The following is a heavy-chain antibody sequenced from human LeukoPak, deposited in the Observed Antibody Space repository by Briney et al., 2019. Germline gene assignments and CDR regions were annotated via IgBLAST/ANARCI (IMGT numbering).Heavy chain of an antibody. CDR2: ISAYNGNT. D-gene: IGHD1-26*01. CDR1: GYTLTSYG. Sequence: ASVKVSCKASGYTLTSYGISWVRQAPGQGLEWMGRISAYNGNTNYAQMLQGRVTMTTDTSTSTAYMELRSLRSDDTAVYYCARDQRGGSYFGYYYYGMDVWGQGTTVTVSS. CDR3: ARDQRGGSYFGYYYYGMDV. V-gene: IGHV1-18*01. J-gene: IGHJ6*02.